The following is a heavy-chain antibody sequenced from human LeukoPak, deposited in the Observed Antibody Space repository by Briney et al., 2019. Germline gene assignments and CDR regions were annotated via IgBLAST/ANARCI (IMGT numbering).Heavy chain of an antibody. CDR1: GFTFNNYA. CDR2: ISGGGETT. D-gene: IGHD4-17*01. V-gene: IGHV3-23*01. CDR3: ARDYADYVGYFFFDY. Sequence: AGGSLRLSCAASGFTFNNYAMNWVRQAPGKGLEWVSSISGGGETTYYADSAKGRFTISKDNSQNTLYLQMNSLRAEDTAVYYCARDYADYVGYFFFDYWGREHWSPSPQ. J-gene: IGHJ4*02.